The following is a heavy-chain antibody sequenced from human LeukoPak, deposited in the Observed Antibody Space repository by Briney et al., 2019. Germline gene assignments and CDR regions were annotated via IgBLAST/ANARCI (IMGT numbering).Heavy chain of an antibody. CDR2: IYSGGTT. V-gene: IGHV3-53*01. D-gene: IGHD4-23*01. J-gene: IGHJ4*02. CDR1: GFTVSGNY. Sequence: MQPGGSLRLSCAVSGFTVSGNYMSWVRQAPGKGLEWVSLIYSGGTTYYADSVKGRFTISRDNSKNTLYLQMNSLRAEDTAVYYCARRAGGYSHPYDYWGQGILVTVSS. CDR3: ARRAGGYSHPYDY.